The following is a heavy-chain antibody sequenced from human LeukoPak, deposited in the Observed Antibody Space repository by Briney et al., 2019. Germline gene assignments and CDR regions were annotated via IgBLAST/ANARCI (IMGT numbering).Heavy chain of an antibody. CDR2: IYKSGST. J-gene: IGHJ5*02. Sequence: SETLSLTCTVSGGSISSSSYYWGWIRQPPGKGLEWIGNIYKSGSTYYNPSLKSRVTISVDTSRNQFSLNLSSVTAADTAVYYCARDNSVRDEAWWFNPWGQGTLVTVSS. CDR1: GGSISSSSYY. CDR3: ARDNSVRDEAWWFNP. D-gene: IGHD5-24*01. V-gene: IGHV4-39*02.